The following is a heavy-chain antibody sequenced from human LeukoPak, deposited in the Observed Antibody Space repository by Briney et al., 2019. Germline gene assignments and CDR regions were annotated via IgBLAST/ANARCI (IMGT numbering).Heavy chain of an antibody. Sequence: PGGSLRLSCAASGFTFSSYWMNWVRQAPGKGRVWVSRIARDGRSTTYADSVKGRSSISRDNAKNTLYLQMNSLRVEDTAVYYCARGRPHGNDYWGQGTLVTVSS. CDR2: IARDGRST. V-gene: IGHV3-74*01. CDR3: ARGRPHGNDY. D-gene: IGHD4-23*01. CDR1: GFTFSSYW. J-gene: IGHJ4*02.